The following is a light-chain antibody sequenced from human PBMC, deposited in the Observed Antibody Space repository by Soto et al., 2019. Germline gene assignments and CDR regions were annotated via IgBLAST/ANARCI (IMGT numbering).Light chain of an antibody. CDR3: SSYTGSSTDLV. J-gene: IGLJ2*01. V-gene: IGLV2-14*01. CDR2: DVS. CDR1: SSDVGGYNY. Sequence: QSALTQPASVSGSPGQSITISCTGTSSDVGGYNYVSWYQQHPGKAPKLMIYDVSNRPSGVSNRFSGSKSGNTASLTISGLQAEDEADYYCSSYTGSSTDLVFGGGTKLTVL.